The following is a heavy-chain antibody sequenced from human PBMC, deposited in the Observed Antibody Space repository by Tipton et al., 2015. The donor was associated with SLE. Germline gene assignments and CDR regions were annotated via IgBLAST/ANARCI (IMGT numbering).Heavy chain of an antibody. CDR3: ARSYFGSLHLPY. V-gene: IGHV4-59*11. Sequence: TLSLTCTVSGGSLSSHYWNWIRQPPGRGLEWIGYIYYSGTTNYNPSLKSRVTLSLDTSNNQFSLNLNSVTAADTAIYYCARSYFGSLHLPYWGQEKLVTVSS. J-gene: IGHJ4*02. CDR1: GGSLSSHY. CDR2: IYYSGTT. D-gene: IGHD3-10*01.